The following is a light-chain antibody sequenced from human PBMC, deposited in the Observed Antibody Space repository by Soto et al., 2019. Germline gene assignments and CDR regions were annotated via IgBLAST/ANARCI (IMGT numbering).Light chain of an antibody. CDR1: QSVSSSY. CDR3: QQYDSSPLT. Sequence: EIVLTQSPGTLSLPPGERATLSCRASQSVSSSYLAWNQQKLGQAPRLLIYGASSRATGIPDRFSGSASGTDFTLTISRLEPEDFAVYYCQQYDSSPLTFGGGTKVEIK. CDR2: GAS. V-gene: IGKV3-20*01. J-gene: IGKJ4*01.